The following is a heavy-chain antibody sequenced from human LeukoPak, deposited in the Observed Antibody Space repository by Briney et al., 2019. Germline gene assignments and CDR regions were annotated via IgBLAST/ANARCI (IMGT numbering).Heavy chain of an antibody. V-gene: IGHV3-11*01. D-gene: IGHD5-18*01. Sequence: NPGGSLRLSCAASGFTFNDYYMSWIRQAPGKGLEWVSYISSTGNTIYYADSVKGRFTISRDNAKNSLYLQMNSLRTEDTAVYFCARAPGYSCCDFWGQGTLVTVSS. J-gene: IGHJ4*02. CDR1: GFTFNDYY. CDR3: ARAPGYSCCDF. CDR2: ISSTGNTI.